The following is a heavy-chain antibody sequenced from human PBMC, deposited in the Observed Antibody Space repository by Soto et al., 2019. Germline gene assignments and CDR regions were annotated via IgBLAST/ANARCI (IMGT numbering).Heavy chain of an antibody. CDR2: ISSNGGST. CDR1: GFTFSSYA. J-gene: IGHJ1*01. Sequence: PGGSLSLSCSASGFTFSSYAMHWVRQAPGKGLEYVSAISSNGGSTYYADSVKGRFTISRDNSKNTLYLQMSSLRAEDTAVYYCVKDNQVGATPNEYFQHWGQGTLVTVSS. D-gene: IGHD1-26*01. V-gene: IGHV3-64D*06. CDR3: VKDNQVGATPNEYFQH.